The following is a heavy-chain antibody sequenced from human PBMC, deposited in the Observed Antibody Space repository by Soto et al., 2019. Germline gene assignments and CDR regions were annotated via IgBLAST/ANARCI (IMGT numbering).Heavy chain of an antibody. CDR2: SRSKPNSCAT. V-gene: IGHV3-73*01. D-gene: IGHD2-15*01. CDR3: TSVRSYCSGGTCPQNPPPFDY. CDR1: GFTLSGSA. J-gene: IGHJ4*02. Sequence: GGSLRLSCAASGFTLSGSAIHWVRQASGKGLEWVGRSRSKPNSCATAYAASVEGRFTISRDESKNTAYLQMNSLKTEDTAVYYCTSVRSYCSGGTCPQNPPPFDYWGQGTLVTVSS.